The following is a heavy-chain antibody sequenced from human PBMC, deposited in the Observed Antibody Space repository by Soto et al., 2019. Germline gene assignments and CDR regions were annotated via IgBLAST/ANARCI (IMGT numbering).Heavy chain of an antibody. CDR2: IYYTGST. J-gene: IGHJ5*02. V-gene: IGHV4-59*08. CDR3: AGPKA. Sequence: QVQLQESGPGLVKPSETLSLTCTVSGGSISSYYWSWIRQPPGKGLEWIGYIYYTGSTDYNPSLKRRVTITLDRSKNQSSHNLASVPAADPAVYYCAGPKAWGQGTLVTVSS. CDR1: GGSISSYY.